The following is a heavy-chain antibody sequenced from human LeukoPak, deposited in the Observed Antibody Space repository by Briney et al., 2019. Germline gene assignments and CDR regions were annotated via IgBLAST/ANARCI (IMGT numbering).Heavy chain of an antibody. J-gene: IGHJ6*02. CDR1: GYTFTSYG. Sequence: GASVKVSCKASGYTFTSYGISWVRQAPGQGLEWMGWISAYNGNTNYAQKLQGRVTMTTDTSTSTAYVELRSLRSDDTAVYYCARDPKRTGRLVVVPAAKYYYYYYGMDVWGQGTTVTVSS. V-gene: IGHV1-18*01. CDR2: ISAYNGNT. CDR3: ARDPKRTGRLVVVPAAKYYYYYYGMDV. D-gene: IGHD2-2*01.